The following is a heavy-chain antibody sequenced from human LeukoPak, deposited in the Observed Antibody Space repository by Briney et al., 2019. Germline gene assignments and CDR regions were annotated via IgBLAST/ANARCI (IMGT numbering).Heavy chain of an antibody. CDR1: GGSISSSGYY. Sequence: PSETLSLTYTVSGGSISSSGYYWGWIRQPPGKGLEWIGTIYYSGSTYYNPSLNSRVTMSVDTSKNQFSLKLSSVTAADTAVYYCARTGNTAVPPYFDYWGQGALVTVSS. CDR3: ARTGNTAVPPYFDY. J-gene: IGHJ4*02. D-gene: IGHD3-10*01. CDR2: IYYSGST. V-gene: IGHV4-39*01.